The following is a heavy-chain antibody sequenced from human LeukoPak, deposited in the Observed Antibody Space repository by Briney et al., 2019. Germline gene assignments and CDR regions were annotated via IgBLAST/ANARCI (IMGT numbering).Heavy chain of an antibody. CDR3: ARLTTPGFYGSGGPYVRQADYWYFDL. J-gene: IGHJ2*01. Sequence: PSETLSLTCAVTGGSINNYHWSWIRQPPGKALEWIGYIYYSGSTDYNPSLKSRVTLSLDTSRNQFSLNLSSLTAADTAVYYCARLTTPGFYGSGGPYVRQADYWYFDLWGRGTLVTVSS. CDR2: IYYSGST. CDR1: GGSINNYH. V-gene: IGHV4-59*01. D-gene: IGHD2-15*01.